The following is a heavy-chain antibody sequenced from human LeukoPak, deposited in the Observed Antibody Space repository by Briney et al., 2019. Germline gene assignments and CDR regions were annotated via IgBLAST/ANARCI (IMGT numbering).Heavy chain of an antibody. V-gene: IGHV3-7*04. CDR3: ARVLHKRNYDSSTYYGY. Sequence: GGSLRLSCVASGFTFSSYWATWVRQAPGKGLEWVANIDPDGSHQYYVDSVKGRFTISKDNAKNSLYLQMNSLKAEDTAVYYCARVLHKRNYDSSTYYGYWGQGSLVTVSS. CDR1: GFTFSSYW. CDR2: IDPDGSHQ. J-gene: IGHJ4*02. D-gene: IGHD3-22*01.